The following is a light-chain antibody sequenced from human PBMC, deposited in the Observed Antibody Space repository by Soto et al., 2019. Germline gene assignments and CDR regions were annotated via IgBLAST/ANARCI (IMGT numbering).Light chain of an antibody. J-gene: IGLJ1*01. V-gene: IGLV2-14*01. CDR3: NSYTSSNSCV. Sequence: QSALTQPASVSGSPGQSITISCTGTSSDVGGPRQSPQIMIYKVNNWPSGVSDRFSGSKSGNTASLTISGLQAEDEADYYCNSYTSSNSCVFGTGTKVTVL. CDR1: SSDVGG. CDR2: KVN.